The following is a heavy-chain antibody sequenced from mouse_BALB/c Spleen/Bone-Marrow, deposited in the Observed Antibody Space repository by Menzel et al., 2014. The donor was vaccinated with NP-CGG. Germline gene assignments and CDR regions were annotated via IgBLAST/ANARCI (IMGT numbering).Heavy chain of an antibody. CDR3: SREDGNHYFDY. V-gene: IGHV1S127*01. CDR1: GYTFTSYW. D-gene: IGHD2-3*01. Sequence: VQLQQSGAELVKPGASVKMSCKASGYTFTSYWMHWVKQRPGHGLEWIGLIDLSDSYTSYNQNFKGKATLTVDTSSNTAYMQLSSLTSEDSAAYYCSREDGNHYFDYWGQGTTLAVSS. J-gene: IGHJ2*01. CDR2: IDLSDSYT.